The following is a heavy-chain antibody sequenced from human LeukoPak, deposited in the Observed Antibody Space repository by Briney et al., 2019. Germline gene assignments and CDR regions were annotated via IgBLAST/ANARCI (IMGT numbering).Heavy chain of an antibody. CDR1: GGTFSSYA. D-gene: IGHD3-10*01. Sequence: GSSVKVSCKASGGTFSSYAISWVRQAPGQGLEWMGGIIPIFGTANYAQKFQGRVTITTDESTSIAYMELSSLRSEDTAVYYCARVGYYGSGSYWYYYYMDVWGKGTTVTVSS. CDR3: ARVGYYGSGSYWYYYYMDV. J-gene: IGHJ6*03. CDR2: IIPIFGTA. V-gene: IGHV1-69*05.